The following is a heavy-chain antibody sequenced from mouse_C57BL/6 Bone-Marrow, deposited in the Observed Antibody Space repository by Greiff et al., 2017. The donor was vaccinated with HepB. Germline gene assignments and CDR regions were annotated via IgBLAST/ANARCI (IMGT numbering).Heavy chain of an antibody. CDR3: AREEGYYYDY. CDR1: GYTFTSYG. Sequence: VQLQQSGAELARPGASVKLSCKATGYTFTSYGISWVKQRTGQGLEWIGEIYPRSGNTYYNEKFKGKATLTADKSSSTAYMELRSLTSADSAVYFCAREEGYYYDYWGQGTTLTVSS. D-gene: IGHD1-1*01. J-gene: IGHJ2*01. CDR2: IYPRSGNT. V-gene: IGHV1-81*01.